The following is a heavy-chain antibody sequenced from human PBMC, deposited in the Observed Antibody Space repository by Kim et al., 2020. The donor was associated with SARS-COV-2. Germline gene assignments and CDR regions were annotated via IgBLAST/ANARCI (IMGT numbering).Heavy chain of an antibody. D-gene: IGHD3-3*02. V-gene: IGHV4-39*01. J-gene: IGHJ4*02. CDR3: TRHKIALPFDS. CDR2: IFHDGST. CDR1: GDSISSSDYY. Sequence: SETLSLTCSVSGDSISSSDYYWGWIRQPPGKRLEWVASIFHDGSTYYSPSLKSRLTTSVDTSKNQFSLRLTSVTAADTAVYYCTRHKIALPFDSWGQGTLVTVSS.